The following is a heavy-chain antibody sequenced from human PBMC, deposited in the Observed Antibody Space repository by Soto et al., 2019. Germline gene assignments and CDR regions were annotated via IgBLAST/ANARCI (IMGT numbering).Heavy chain of an antibody. CDR3: ARVQWELLYYYGMDV. J-gene: IGHJ6*02. D-gene: IGHD1-26*01. CDR2: INPNSGGT. V-gene: IGHV1-2*02. CDR1: GYTFTGYY. Sequence: SVKVSCKASGYTFTGYYMHWVRQAPGQGLEWMGWINPNSGGTNYAQKFQGRVTMTRDTSISTAYMELSRLRSDDTAVYYCARVQWELLYYYGMDVWGQGTTVTVSS.